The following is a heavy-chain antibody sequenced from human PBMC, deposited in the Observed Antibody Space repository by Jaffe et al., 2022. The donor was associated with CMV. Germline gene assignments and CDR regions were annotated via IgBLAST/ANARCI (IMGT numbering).Heavy chain of an antibody. D-gene: IGHD3-10*01. CDR3: ARGPVVRGVIRIANLYYYYYMDV. CDR2: INHSGST. V-gene: IGHV4-34*01. Sequence: QVQLQQWGAGLLKPSETLSLTCAVYGGSFSGYYWSWIRQPPGKGLEWIGEINHSGSTNYNPSLKSRVTISVDTSKNQFSLKLSSVTAADTAVYYCARGPVVRGVIRIANLYYYYYMDVWGKGTTVTVSS. J-gene: IGHJ6*03. CDR1: GGSFSGYY.